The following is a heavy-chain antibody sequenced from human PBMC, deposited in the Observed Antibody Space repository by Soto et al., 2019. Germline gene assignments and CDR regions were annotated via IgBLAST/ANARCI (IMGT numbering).Heavy chain of an antibody. CDR3: ARARYYYSVGSPGDWFDP. D-gene: IGHD3-10*01. V-gene: IGHV1-2*02. Sequence: QVQLVQSGAEVKKPGASVKVSCKASGYTFTGYYLNWVRQAPGQGLEWMGCINPNSGGTNYAQKFQGRVTMTRDTSITTAYMDLSRLRADDTAVYYCARARYYYSVGSPGDWFDPWGQGTLVNVSS. CDR1: GYTFTGYY. J-gene: IGHJ5*02. CDR2: INPNSGGT.